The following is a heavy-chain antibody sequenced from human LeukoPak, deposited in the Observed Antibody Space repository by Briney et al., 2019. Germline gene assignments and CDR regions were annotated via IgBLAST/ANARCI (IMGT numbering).Heavy chain of an antibody. V-gene: IGHV1-69*06. CDR2: IIPIFGTA. CDR3: ASIKTGYSSSWTFDY. D-gene: IGHD6-13*01. J-gene: IGHJ4*02. Sequence: SVKVSCKASGGTFSSYAISWVRQAPGQGLEWMGGIIPIFGTANYAQKFQGRVTITADKSTSTAYMELSSLRSEDTAVYYCASIKTGYSSSWTFDYWGQGTLVTVSS. CDR1: GGTFSSYA.